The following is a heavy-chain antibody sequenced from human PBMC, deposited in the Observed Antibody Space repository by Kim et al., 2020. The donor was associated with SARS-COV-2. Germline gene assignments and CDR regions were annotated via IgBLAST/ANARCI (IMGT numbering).Heavy chain of an antibody. V-gene: IGHV3-23*01. Sequence: GSTYYADSVKGRFTISRDNSKNTLYLQMNSLRAEDTAVYYCVEGSGYRGYWGQGTLVTVSS. CDR3: VEGSGYRGY. J-gene: IGHJ4*02. CDR2: GST. D-gene: IGHD3-22*01.